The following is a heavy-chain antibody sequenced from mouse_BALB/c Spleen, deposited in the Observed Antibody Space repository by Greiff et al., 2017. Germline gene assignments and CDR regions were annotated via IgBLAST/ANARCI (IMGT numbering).Heavy chain of an antibody. CDR1: GYTFTDYA. V-gene: IGHV1S137*01. CDR2: ISTYYGDA. CDR3: ARKEGYYAMDY. Sequence: LQESGAELVRPGVSVKISCKGSGYTFTDYAMHWVKQSHAKSLEWIGVISTYYGDASYNQKFKGKATMTVDKSSSTAYMELARLTSEDSAIYYCARKEGYYAMDYWGQGTSVTVSS. J-gene: IGHJ4*01.